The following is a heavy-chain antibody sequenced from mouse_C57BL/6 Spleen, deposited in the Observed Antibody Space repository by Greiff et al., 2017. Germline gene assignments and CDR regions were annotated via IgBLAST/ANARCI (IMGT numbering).Heavy chain of an antibody. CDR3: ARSYYYGSSSYWYFDV. CDR2: IDPSDSET. V-gene: IGHV1-52*01. J-gene: IGHJ1*03. D-gene: IGHD1-1*01. Sequence: QVQLQQPGAELVRPGSSVKLSCKASGYTFTSYWMHWVKQRPIQGLEWIGNIDPSDSETHYNQKFKDKATLTVDKSSSTAYMQLSSLTSEDSAVYYCARSYYYGSSSYWYFDVWGTGTTVTVSS. CDR1: GYTFTSYW.